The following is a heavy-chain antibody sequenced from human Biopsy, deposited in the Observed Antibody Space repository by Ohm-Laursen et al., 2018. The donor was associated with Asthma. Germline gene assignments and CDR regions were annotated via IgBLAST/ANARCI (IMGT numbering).Heavy chain of an antibody. Sequence: EATVKISCKASAYTFIGYPLHWVRQAPGEGLEWMGRINPNGGATIYAQKFQGRVTITRDPSISTAYMELSRLTSDDTAVYYCARVQKSPGDRWFDPWGQGTRVTVSS. D-gene: IGHD7-27*01. CDR3: ARVQKSPGDRWFDP. CDR2: INPNGGAT. J-gene: IGHJ5*02. CDR1: AYTFIGYP. V-gene: IGHV1-2*06.